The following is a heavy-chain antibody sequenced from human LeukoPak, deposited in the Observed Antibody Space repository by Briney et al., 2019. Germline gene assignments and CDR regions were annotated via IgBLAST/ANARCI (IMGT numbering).Heavy chain of an antibody. J-gene: IGHJ4*02. CDR2: IYYSGNS. V-gene: IGHV4-59*01. Sequence: SETLSLTCTVSGGSISGYYSSWLRQPPGKGLEWVGYIYYSGNSNYNPSLKSRVTILVDTSKNQFSLRLTSVTAADTDVYYCARGSGSPDYWGQGAMVTVSS. CDR3: ARGSGSPDY. D-gene: IGHD3-10*01. CDR1: GGSISGYY.